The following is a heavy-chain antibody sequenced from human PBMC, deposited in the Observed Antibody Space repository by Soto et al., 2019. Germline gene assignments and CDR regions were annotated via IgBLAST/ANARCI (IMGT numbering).Heavy chain of an antibody. D-gene: IGHD6-25*01. Sequence: EVQVVESGGGLIQPGGSLRLSCAASGFSVSSNYMSWVRQAPGKGLEWVGDSTHYADSVKGRFTISRDNSRNTLYLQMNSLSAEDTAMYYCAGERLLYFDLWGRGTRVTVSS. V-gene: IGHV3-53*01. CDR3: AGERLLYFDL. J-gene: IGHJ2*01. CDR1: GFSVSSNY. CDR2: GDST.